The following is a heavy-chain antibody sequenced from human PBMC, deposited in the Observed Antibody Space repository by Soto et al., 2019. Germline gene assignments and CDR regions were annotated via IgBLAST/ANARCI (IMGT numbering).Heavy chain of an antibody. CDR1: GGTFSGYS. D-gene: IGHD2-2*01. J-gene: IGHJ6*02. Sequence: QVQLVQSGAEVKKPGSSVKVSCKASGGTFSGYSITWVRQAPGHGLEWIGRIIPIFGIASYARKFQGRVTSAADETTSTAYMELRSLRSDDTAVYYCAREDRDRETGLVPAAIDGMDVWGQGTTVTVSS. CDR2: IIPIFGIA. V-gene: IGHV1-69*08. CDR3: AREDRDRETGLVPAAIDGMDV.